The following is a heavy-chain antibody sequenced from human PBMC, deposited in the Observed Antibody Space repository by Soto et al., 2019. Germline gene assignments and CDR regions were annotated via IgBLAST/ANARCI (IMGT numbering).Heavy chain of an antibody. D-gene: IGHD2-2*02. V-gene: IGHV1-69*02. CDR1: GGTFSSYT. CDR2: IIPILGIA. Sequence: SVKVSCKASGGTFSSYTISWVRQAPGQGLEWMGRIIPILGIASYAQKFQGRVTITADKSTSTAYMELSSLRSEDTAVYYCARIEYCSSTSCHKIDYWGQGTLVTVSS. CDR3: ARIEYCSSTSCHKIDY. J-gene: IGHJ4*02.